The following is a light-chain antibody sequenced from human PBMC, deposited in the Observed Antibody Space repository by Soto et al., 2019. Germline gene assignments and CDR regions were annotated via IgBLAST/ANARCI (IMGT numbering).Light chain of an antibody. V-gene: IGLV2-14*01. J-gene: IGLJ2*01. CDR1: SSDVGGYNY. Sequence: QSALTQPASVSGSPGQSITISCTGTSSDVGGYNYVSWYQQHPGKAPKLMIYDVSNRPSGVSNRFSGSKSGNTASLTISGLQAEDEADSYCSSYTSSNTYVVFGGGTQLTVL. CDR3: SSYTSSNTYVV. CDR2: DVS.